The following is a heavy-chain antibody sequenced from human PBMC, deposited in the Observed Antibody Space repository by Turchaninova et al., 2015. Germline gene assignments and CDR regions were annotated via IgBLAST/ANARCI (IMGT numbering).Heavy chain of an antibody. Sequence: QVQLQESGPGLVKPSEALSLTCTVSGGPISSYYWSWIRQSPGKGREYIGYIYYSGSTNYTPSLKSRVTISVDTSKNQFSLKLSSVTAADTAVYYCARDRDGYNTVDYWGQGTLVTVSS. V-gene: IGHV4-59*01. J-gene: IGHJ4*02. CDR2: IYYSGST. CDR3: ARDRDGYNTVDY. D-gene: IGHD5-24*01. CDR1: GGPISSYY.